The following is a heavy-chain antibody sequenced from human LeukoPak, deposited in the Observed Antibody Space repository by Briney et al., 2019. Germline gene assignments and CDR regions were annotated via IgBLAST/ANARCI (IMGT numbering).Heavy chain of an antibody. D-gene: IGHD6-13*01. Sequence: PSETLSLTCAVYGESFSGYYWSWLRQPPGKGGEWIGEINHSGSTNYNPSLKSRVTISVDTSKNQFSLKLSSVTAADTAVYYCARAPIAAADEDYWGQGTLVTVSS. V-gene: IGHV4-34*01. CDR1: GESFSGYY. J-gene: IGHJ4*02. CDR3: ARAPIAAADEDY. CDR2: INHSGST.